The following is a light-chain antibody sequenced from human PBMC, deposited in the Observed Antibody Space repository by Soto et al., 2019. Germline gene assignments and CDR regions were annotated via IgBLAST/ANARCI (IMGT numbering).Light chain of an antibody. J-gene: IGKJ1*01. CDR3: QQYGGSPRT. V-gene: IGKV3-20*01. CDR1: QTVSSN. CDR2: GAS. Sequence: EVVMTQSPATVSVSPGERATLSCRASQTVSSNLAWYQQKPGQAPRLLIHGASNRATGIPDRFSGSGSGTDFTLTITRLEPEDFAVYYCQQYGGSPRTFGQGTKVDIK.